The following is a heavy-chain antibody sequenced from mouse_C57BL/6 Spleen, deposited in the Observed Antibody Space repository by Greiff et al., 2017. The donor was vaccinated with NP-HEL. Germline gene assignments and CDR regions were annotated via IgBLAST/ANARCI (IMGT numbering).Heavy chain of an antibody. CDR1: GFTFSNYW. CDR3: TDDHDAMDY. V-gene: IGHV6-3*01. Sequence: EVQGVESGGGLVQPGGSMKLSCVASGFTFSNYWMNWVRQSPEKGLEWVAQIRLKSDNYATHYAESVKGRFTISRDDSKSSVYLQMNNLRAEDTGIYYCTDDHDAMDYWGQGTSVTVSS. CDR2: IRLKSDNYAT. D-gene: IGHD2-4*01. J-gene: IGHJ4*01.